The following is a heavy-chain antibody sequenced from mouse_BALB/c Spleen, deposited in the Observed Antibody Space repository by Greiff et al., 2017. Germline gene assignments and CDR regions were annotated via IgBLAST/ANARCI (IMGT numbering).Heavy chain of an antibody. J-gene: IGHJ1*01. CDR2: ISSGGST. CDR3: AREFITTGYWYFDV. CDR1: GFTFSSYA. Sequence: EVKLVESGGGLVKPGGSLKLSCAASGFTFSSYAMSWVRQTPEKRLEWVASISSGGSTYYPDSVKGRFTISRDNARNILYLQMSSLRSEDTAMYYCAREFITTGYWYFDVWGAGTTVTVSS. V-gene: IGHV5-6-5*01. D-gene: IGHD1-1*01.